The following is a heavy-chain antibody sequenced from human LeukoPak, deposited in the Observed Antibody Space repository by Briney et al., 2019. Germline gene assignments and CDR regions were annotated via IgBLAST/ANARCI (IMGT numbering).Heavy chain of an antibody. D-gene: IGHD3-16*02. J-gene: IGHJ3*02. CDR1: GFTFGNYA. V-gene: IGHV3-23*01. Sequence: PGGSLRLSCAASGFTFGNYAMSWVRQAPGKGLEWVSAISGSGGSTYYADSVKGRFTISRDNSKNTLYLQMNSLRAEDTAVYYCALNGREVPSGAFDIWGQGTMVTVSS. CDR3: ALNGREVPSGAFDI. CDR2: ISGSGGST.